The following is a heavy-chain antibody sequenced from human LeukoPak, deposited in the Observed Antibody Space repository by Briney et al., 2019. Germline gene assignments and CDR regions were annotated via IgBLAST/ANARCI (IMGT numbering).Heavy chain of an antibody. CDR1: GGTFSSYA. V-gene: IGHV1-69*01. D-gene: IGHD6-13*01. CDR2: IIPIFGTA. CDR3: ARRAAGTKFDP. J-gene: IGHJ5*02. Sequence: GSSVKVSCKASGGTFSSYAISWVRQAPGQGLEWMGGIIPIFGTANYAQKFQGRVTTTADESTSTAYMELSGLRSEDTAVYYCARRAAGTKFDPWGQGTLVTVSS.